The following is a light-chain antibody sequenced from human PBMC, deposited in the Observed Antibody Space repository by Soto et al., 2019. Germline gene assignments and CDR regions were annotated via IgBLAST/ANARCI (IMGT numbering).Light chain of an antibody. Sequence: EIVLTQSPATLSLSPGERATLSCRASQSVSTYLAWYQQKPGQAPRLLIYDASTRATGIPARFSGSGSGTDFPITISSLEPEDFAVYYCQQRSNWPPTWTFGQGTKVEIK. V-gene: IGKV3-11*01. CDR2: DAS. J-gene: IGKJ1*01. CDR1: QSVSTY. CDR3: QQRSNWPPTWT.